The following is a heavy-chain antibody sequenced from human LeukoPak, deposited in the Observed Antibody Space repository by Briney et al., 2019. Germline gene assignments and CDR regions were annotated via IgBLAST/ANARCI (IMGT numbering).Heavy chain of an antibody. CDR3: ASNPRYDILTGYYYWYFDL. Sequence: SVKVSCKSSGGTFSSYAIIWVRQAPGQGLEWMGGIIPIFGTANYAQKFQGRVTITADESTSTAYMELSSLRSEDTAVYYCASNPRYDILTGYYYWYFDLWGRGTLVTVSS. J-gene: IGHJ2*01. CDR1: GGTFSSYA. V-gene: IGHV1-69*01. CDR2: IIPIFGTA. D-gene: IGHD3-9*01.